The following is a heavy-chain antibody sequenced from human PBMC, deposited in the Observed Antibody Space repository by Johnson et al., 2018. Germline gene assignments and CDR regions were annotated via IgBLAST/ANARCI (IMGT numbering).Heavy chain of an antibody. CDR3: ARGGRSIAAAGTQSYYYYYMDV. D-gene: IGHD6-13*01. CDR1: GFTFSSYW. V-gene: IGHV3-74*01. Sequence: VQLQESGGGLVQPGGSLRLSCAASGFTFSSYWMHWVRQAPGKGLVWVSRINSDGSSTSYADSVKGRFTISRDNAKNTLCLQMKSLRAEDTAVYYCARGGRSIAAAGTQSYYYYYMDVGGKGTTVTVSS. J-gene: IGHJ6*03. CDR2: INSDGSST.